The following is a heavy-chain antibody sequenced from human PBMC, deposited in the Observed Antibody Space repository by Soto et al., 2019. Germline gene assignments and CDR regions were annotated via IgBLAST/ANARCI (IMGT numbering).Heavy chain of an antibody. Sequence: EVQLVESGGGLVQPGGSLKLSCAASGFTFSGSAMHWVRQAPGKGLEWVGRIRSKANTYATAYVASVKGRFIISRDDSKSTAYLQMNSLKTEDTAVYYCTRHLDDWNSFDYWGQGTLVTVSS. CDR1: GFTFSGSA. CDR2: IRSKANTYAT. V-gene: IGHV3-73*01. D-gene: IGHD1-1*01. J-gene: IGHJ4*02. CDR3: TRHLDDWNSFDY.